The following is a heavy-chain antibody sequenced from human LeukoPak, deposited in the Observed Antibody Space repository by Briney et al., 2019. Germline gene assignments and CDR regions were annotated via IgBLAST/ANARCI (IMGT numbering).Heavy chain of an antibody. V-gene: IGHV3-7*01. D-gene: IGHD3-3*01. CDR2: LKQHGSEK. CDR3: ARDLGYDFWSGYYTGWFDP. J-gene: IGHJ5*02. Sequence: GGSLRLSCAASGFTFSSYWMNWARQAPGKGPEWVANLKQHGSEKYYVDSVKGRFTSSRDNAKNSLYLQMNSLRAEDTAVYYCARDLGYDFWSGYYTGWFDPWGQGTLVTVSS. CDR1: GFTFSSYW.